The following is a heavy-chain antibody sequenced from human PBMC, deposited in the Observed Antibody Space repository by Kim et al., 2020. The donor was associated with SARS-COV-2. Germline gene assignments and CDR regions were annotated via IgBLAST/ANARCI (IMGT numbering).Heavy chain of an antibody. Sequence: GGSLRLSCAASGFTFSSYAMHWVRQAPGKGLEWVAVISDEGSNKYYADSVKGRFTISRDNSKYTLYLQMNSLRAEDTAVYYWAEMGAYYYGSGSYWYYDYIWGSSTPDAFDIWGQGTLVTVSS. CDR3: AEMGAYYYGSGSYWYYDYIWGSSTPDAFDI. CDR2: ISDEGSNK. V-gene: IGHV3-30-3*01. J-gene: IGHJ3*02. D-gene: IGHD3-10*01. CDR1: GFTFSSYA.